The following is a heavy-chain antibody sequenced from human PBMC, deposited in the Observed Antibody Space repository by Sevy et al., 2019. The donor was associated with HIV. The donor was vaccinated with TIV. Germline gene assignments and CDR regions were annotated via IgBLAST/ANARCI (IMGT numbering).Heavy chain of an antibody. CDR1: GFIFSRYG. Sequence: GGSLRLSCKASGFIFSRYGVHWVRQAPGKGLEWVASIFNDGKTKYYGDSVKGRFTISRDDSKNSLYLQMNSLRAEDTAVYYCARGSFCSSASCYSGGYHYWGQGTLVTVSS. CDR2: IFNDGKTK. D-gene: IGHD2-2*01. J-gene: IGHJ4*02. V-gene: IGHV3-33*01. CDR3: ARGSFCSSASCYSGGYHY.